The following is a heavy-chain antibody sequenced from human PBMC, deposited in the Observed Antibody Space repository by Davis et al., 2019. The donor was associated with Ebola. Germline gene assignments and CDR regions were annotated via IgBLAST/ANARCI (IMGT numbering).Heavy chain of an antibody. Sequence: GESLKISCAASGFTFSSYSMNWVRQASGKGLEWVSSISGSGTYRNYVDSMKGRITISRDNAKNSLYLQMTSLRAEDTSVYYCATGPNWRSVNLAAFDIWGQGTMITVSS. CDR1: GFTFSSYS. V-gene: IGHV3-21*01. J-gene: IGHJ3*02. CDR2: ISGSGTYR. D-gene: IGHD1-1*01. CDR3: ATGPNWRSVNLAAFDI.